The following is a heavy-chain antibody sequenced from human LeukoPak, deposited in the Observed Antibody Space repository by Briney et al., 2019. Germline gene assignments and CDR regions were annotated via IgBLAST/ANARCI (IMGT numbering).Heavy chain of an antibody. V-gene: IGHV5-51*01. Sequence: KVSCKASGYTFTSYGIGWVRQMPGKGLEWMGIIYPGDSDTRYSPSFQGQVTISADKSISTAYLQWSSLKASDTAMYYCAIFDFLFGEIDNWFDPWGQGTQVTVSS. CDR1: GYTFTSYG. CDR2: IYPGDSDT. CDR3: AIFDFLFGEIDNWFDP. D-gene: IGHD3-16*01. J-gene: IGHJ5*02.